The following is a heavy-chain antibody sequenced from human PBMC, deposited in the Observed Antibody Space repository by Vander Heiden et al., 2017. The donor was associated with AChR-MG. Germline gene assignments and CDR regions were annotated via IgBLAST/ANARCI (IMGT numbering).Heavy chain of an antibody. CDR1: GFPFSSDA. Sequence: EVQLLESGGGLVQPGGSLRPSCAASGFPFSSDAMRGVRQDPGKGLEWVSAISGSGGSTYYADSVKGRFTISRDNSKNTLYLQMNSLRAEDTAVYYCAKDKSLNYYYDSSGPDAFDIWGQGTMVTVSS. CDR2: ISGSGGST. J-gene: IGHJ3*02. CDR3: AKDKSLNYYYDSSGPDAFDI. D-gene: IGHD3-22*01. V-gene: IGHV3-23*01.